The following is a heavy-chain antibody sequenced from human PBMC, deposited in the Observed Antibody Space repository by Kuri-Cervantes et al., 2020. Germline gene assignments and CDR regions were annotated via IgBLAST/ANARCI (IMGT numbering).Heavy chain of an antibody. D-gene: IGHD3-22*01. Sequence: SETLSLTCTVSGYSISSGYYWGWIRQPPGKGLEWIGSIYHSGSTYYNPSLKSRVTISVDTSKNQFSLKLSSVTAADTAVYYCARINYDSSGYYIDYWGQGTLVTVSS. CDR1: GYSISSGYY. CDR3: ARINYDSSGYYIDY. J-gene: IGHJ4*02. V-gene: IGHV4-38-2*02. CDR2: IYHSGST.